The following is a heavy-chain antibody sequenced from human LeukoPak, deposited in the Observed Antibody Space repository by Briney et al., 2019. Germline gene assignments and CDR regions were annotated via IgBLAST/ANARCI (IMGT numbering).Heavy chain of an antibody. V-gene: IGHV4-30-2*01. J-gene: IGHJ4*02. CDR3: ARESYGMFDY. D-gene: IGHD5-18*01. Sequence: PSETLSLTCAVSGGSISSGGYSWSWIRQPPGKGLEWIGYIYHSGSTYYDPSLKSRVTISVDRSKNQFSLKLSSVTAADTAVYYCARESYGMFDYWGQGTLVTVSS. CDR2: IYHSGST. CDR1: GGSISSGGYS.